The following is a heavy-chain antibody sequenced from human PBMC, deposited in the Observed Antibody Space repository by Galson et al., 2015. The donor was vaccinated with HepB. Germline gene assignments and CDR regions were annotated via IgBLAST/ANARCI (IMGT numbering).Heavy chain of an antibody. V-gene: IGHV3-21*01. CDR1: GFTFSSYS. J-gene: IGHJ5*02. Sequence: SLRLSCAASGFTFSSYSMNWVRQAPGKGLEWVSSISSSSSYIYYADSVKGRFTISRDNAKNSLYPQMNSLRAEDTAVYYCARDHYYDSSGLGEGDWFDPWGQGTLVTVSS. D-gene: IGHD3-22*01. CDR2: ISSSSSYI. CDR3: ARDHYYDSSGLGEGDWFDP.